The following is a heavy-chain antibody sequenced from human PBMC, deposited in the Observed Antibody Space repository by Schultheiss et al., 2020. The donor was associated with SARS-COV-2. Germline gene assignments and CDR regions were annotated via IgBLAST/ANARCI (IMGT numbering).Heavy chain of an antibody. CDR1: GYDFTTYW. Sequence: GESLKISCKGSGYDFTTYWIGWVRQMPGKGLEWMGIIYPGDSDTRYSPSFQGQVTMSADKSISTAYLQWSALKASDSAMYYCTRGSPGGITGAFDFWGQGTMVTVSS. V-gene: IGHV5-51*01. J-gene: IGHJ3*01. CDR2: IYPGDSDT. D-gene: IGHD2-8*02. CDR3: TRGSPGGITGAFDF.